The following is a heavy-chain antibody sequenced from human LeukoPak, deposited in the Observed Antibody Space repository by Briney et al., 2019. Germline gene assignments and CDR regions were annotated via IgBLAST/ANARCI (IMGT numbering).Heavy chain of an antibody. V-gene: IGHV4-38-2*01. J-gene: IGHJ6*04. CDR3: AGGDPSEMEV. D-gene: IGHD2-21*02. CDR2: IYHSGST. CDR1: GYSISSGYY. Sequence: SETLSLTCAVSGYSISSGYYWGWIRQPPGKGLEWIGSIYHSGSTYYNPSLKSRVTISVDTSKNQFSLKLSSVTAADTAVYYCAGGDPSEMEVWGKGTTVTVSS.